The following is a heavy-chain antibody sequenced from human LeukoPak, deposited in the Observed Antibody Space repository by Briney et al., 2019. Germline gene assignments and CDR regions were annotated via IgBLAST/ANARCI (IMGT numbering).Heavy chain of an antibody. CDR2: ISWKSGSI. CDR1: GFTFDDYA. CDR3: AKGRGSSGWYLLDY. V-gene: IGHV3-9*01. J-gene: IGHJ4*02. D-gene: IGHD6-19*01. Sequence: RGGSLRLSCAASGFTFDDYAMHWVRQAPGKGLEWVSGISWKSGSIAYAASVKGRFTISRDNAKNSLYLQMNSLTAEDTALYYCAKGRGSSGWYLLDYWGQGTLVTVSS.